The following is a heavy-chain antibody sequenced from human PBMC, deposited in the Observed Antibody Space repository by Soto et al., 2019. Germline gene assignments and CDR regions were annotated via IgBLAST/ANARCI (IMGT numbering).Heavy chain of an antibody. V-gene: IGHV4-39*01. Sequence: ETLSLTCSVSGDSISNSRFYWAWIRQPPGEGLEWIGSIYHTGNAYYNPSLKSRVTISVDTSKNQFSLKLTSVTAADAALYYCARDFFDSSDYTTNWFDPWGQGTLVTGSS. CDR1: GDSISNSRFY. J-gene: IGHJ5*02. CDR3: ARDFFDSSDYTTNWFDP. CDR2: IYHTGNA. D-gene: IGHD3-22*01.